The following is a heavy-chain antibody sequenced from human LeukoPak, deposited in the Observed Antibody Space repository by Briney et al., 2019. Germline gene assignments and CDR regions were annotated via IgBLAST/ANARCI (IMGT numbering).Heavy chain of an antibody. D-gene: IGHD2-2*01. J-gene: IGHJ4*02. CDR1: GGSISTYY. V-gene: IGHV4-4*07. CDR3: GRLNLPAVRGAFDY. CDR2: IHSSGNT. Sequence: SETLSLTCTVSGGSISTYYWSWIRQPAGKGLEWIGRIHSSGNTHYNPSLRSRVTLSIDTSKNQYSLKLSSVTAADTAVYYCGRLNLPAVRGAFDYWGQGTLVTVSS.